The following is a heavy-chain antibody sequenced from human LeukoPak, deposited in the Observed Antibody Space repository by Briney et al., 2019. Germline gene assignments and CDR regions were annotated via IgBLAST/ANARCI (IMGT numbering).Heavy chain of an antibody. CDR1: GFTFSSYA. CDR2: ISGSGGST. D-gene: IGHD3-22*01. V-gene: IGHV3-23*01. Sequence: QTGGSLRLSCAASGFTFSSYAMSWVRQAPGKGLEWVSAISGSGGSTYYADSVKGRFTISRDNAKNSLYLQMNSLRAEDTAVYYCARDNSYYYDSSGNNHWGQGTLVTVSS. CDR3: ARDNSYYYDSSGNNH. J-gene: IGHJ4*02.